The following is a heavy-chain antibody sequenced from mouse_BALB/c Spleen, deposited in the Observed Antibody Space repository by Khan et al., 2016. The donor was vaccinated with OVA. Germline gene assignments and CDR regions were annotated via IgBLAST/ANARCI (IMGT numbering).Heavy chain of an antibody. CDR3: ARGGFAY. J-gene: IGHJ3*01. V-gene: IGHV5-15*02. Sequence: EVELVVFGGGLVQPGGSRKLSCAASGFTFIDYAMAWVRQTPGKGPEWIAFISSVAYSIYYADTVTGRFTISRANAKNTLYLKMSSLRSDDTAMYYCARGGFAYWGQGTLVTVSA. CDR2: ISSVAYSI. CDR1: GFTFIDYA.